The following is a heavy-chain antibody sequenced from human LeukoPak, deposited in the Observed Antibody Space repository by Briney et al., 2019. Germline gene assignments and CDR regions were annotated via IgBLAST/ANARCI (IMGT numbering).Heavy chain of an antibody. CDR3: TRRAARWQFDL. V-gene: IGHV3-9*01. Sequence: GRSLRLSCAVSGFHFDDYAMHWVRQAPGRGLEWVSGINWKTGNGIYADSVKGRFTISRDNAKNSLYLQMSSLRAEDTALYYCTRRAARWQFDLWGRGTMPTVSS. CDR2: INWKTGNG. D-gene: IGHD5-24*01. J-gene: IGHJ2*01. CDR1: GFHFDDYA.